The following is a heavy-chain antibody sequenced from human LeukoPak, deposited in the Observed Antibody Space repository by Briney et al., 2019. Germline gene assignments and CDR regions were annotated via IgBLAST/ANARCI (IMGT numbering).Heavy chain of an antibody. CDR2: ISSNGGST. V-gene: IGHV3-64*01. CDR1: GFTFSNYA. D-gene: IGHD3-22*01. CDR3: ARWLSNDY. J-gene: IGHJ4*02. Sequence: GGSLRLSCAASGFTFSNYAMHWVRQAPGKGLEYVSAISSNGGSTYYANSVKGRFTISRDNSKNTLYLQMGSLRAEDMAVYYCARWLSNDYWGQGTLVTVSS.